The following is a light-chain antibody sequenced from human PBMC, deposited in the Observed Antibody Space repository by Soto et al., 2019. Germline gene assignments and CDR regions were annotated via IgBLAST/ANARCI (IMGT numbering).Light chain of an antibody. Sequence: QSALTQPASVSGSPGQSITISCTGTSSDVGSYNFVSWYQEHPGKAPKVMIYGVYKRPSGVSNRFSGSKSGSTASLTISGLQVEDEADYYCCSYAGSSTYVFGTGTKVTVL. CDR1: SSDVGSYNF. V-gene: IGLV2-23*02. CDR3: CSYAGSSTYV. CDR2: GVY. J-gene: IGLJ1*01.